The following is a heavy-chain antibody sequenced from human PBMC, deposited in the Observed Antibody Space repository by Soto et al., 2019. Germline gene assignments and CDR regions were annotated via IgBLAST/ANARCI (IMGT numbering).Heavy chain of an antibody. CDR3: VRGDGDRYDGHGYLGRH. D-gene: IGHD3-22*01. J-gene: IGHJ4*02. V-gene: IGHV3-74*01. Sequence: EVQLVESGGGLVQPGGSLRLSCAASGVTFSIYWMHWVRQAPGKGLVWVSRMNMDGSRTSYADFAKGRFTISRDDAKSTVYLQMSNLRAEDTAVYYCVRGDGDRYDGHGYLGRHWGQGTLVTVSS. CDR2: MNMDGSRT. CDR1: GVTFSIYW.